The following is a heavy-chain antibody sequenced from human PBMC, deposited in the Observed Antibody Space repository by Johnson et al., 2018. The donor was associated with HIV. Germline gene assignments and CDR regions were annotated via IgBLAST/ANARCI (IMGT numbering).Heavy chain of an antibody. CDR3: AKGLGRAAAGTRNAFDI. V-gene: IGHV3-20*04. J-gene: IGHJ3*02. D-gene: IGHD6-13*01. CDR1: GLTFEDYG. CDR2: MNWNGGST. Sequence: MMLVESGGGVVQPGRSLRLSCAASGLTFEDYGMSWVRQAPGKGLEWVSGMNWNGGSTGYADSVKGRFTISRDNSKNTLYLQMNSLRAEDTAVYYCAKGLGRAAAGTRNAFDIWGQGTMVTVSS.